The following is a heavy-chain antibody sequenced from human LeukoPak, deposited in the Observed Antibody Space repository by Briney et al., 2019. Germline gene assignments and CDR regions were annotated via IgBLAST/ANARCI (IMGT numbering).Heavy chain of an antibody. CDR1: GFTFSDYY. D-gene: IGHD3-10*01. J-gene: IGHJ3*02. Sequence: GGSLRLSCAASGFTFSDYYMSWLRQAPGKGLEWVSYISSSGSTIYYADSVKGRFTISRDNAKNSLYLQMNSLRAEDTAVYYCASRAGSGSYYDAFDIWGQGTMVTVSS. V-gene: IGHV3-11*01. CDR2: ISSSGSTI. CDR3: ASRAGSGSYYDAFDI.